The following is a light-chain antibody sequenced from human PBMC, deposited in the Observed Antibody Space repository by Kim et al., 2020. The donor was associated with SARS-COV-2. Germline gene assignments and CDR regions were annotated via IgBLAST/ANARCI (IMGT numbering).Light chain of an antibody. CDR1: SSDVGGYNY. Sequence: GQSITSSCTGTSSDVGGYNYVSWYQQHPGKAPKLMIYDGSNRPSGVSNRFSGSKSGNTASLTISGLQAEDEADYYCSSYTSSSTLVFGGGTQLTVL. V-gene: IGLV2-14*03. J-gene: IGLJ3*02. CDR2: DGS. CDR3: SSYTSSSTLV.